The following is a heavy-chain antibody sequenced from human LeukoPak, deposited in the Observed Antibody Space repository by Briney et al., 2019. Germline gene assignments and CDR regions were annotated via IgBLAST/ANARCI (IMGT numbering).Heavy chain of an antibody. D-gene: IGHD3-10*01. CDR3: ARDTPVRYVGYSYFDY. Sequence: SQTLSLTCATSGDSVSSNSAAWNWIRQSPSRGLEWLRRTYYRSKWYNDYAVSVKSRITINPDTSKNQFSLQLNSVTPEDTAVYYCARDTPVRYVGYSYFDYWGQGTLVTVSS. V-gene: IGHV6-1*01. CDR1: GDSVSSNSAA. CDR2: TYYRSKWYN. J-gene: IGHJ4*02.